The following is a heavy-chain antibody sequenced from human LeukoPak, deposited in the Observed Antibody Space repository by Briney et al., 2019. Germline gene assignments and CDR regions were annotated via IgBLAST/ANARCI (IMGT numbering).Heavy chain of an antibody. V-gene: IGHV3-23*01. Sequence: GGSLRLSCAASGFTFSSYAMSWVRQAPGKGLEWVSGISGSGGRTYYADSVKGRFTISRDNSKNTLYLQMNSLRAEDTAVYYCARCSGYGMDVWGQGTTVTVSS. CDR3: ARCSGYGMDV. J-gene: IGHJ6*02. CDR2: ISGSGGRT. D-gene: IGHD3-10*02. CDR1: GFTFSSYA.